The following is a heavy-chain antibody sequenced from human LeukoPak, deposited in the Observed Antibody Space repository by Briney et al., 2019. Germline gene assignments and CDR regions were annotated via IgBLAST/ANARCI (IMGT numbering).Heavy chain of an antibody. CDR1: GFTFSDHH. CDR3: ARSPLGIAPFDY. D-gene: IGHD7-27*01. J-gene: IGHJ4*02. V-gene: IGHV3-72*01. Sequence: GGSLRLSCAASGFTFSDHHMDWVRQAPGEGLEWVARIRNKANRYTTEYAASVKGRSTISRDDSENSLYLQMDSLKTEDTAVYYCARSPLGIAPFDYWGQGTLVTVSS. CDR2: IRNKANRYTT.